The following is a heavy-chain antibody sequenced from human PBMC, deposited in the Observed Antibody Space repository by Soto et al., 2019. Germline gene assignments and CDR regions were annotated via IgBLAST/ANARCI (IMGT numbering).Heavy chain of an antibody. CDR3: ARDLRCSSTSCYTEGGWFDP. J-gene: IGHJ5*02. D-gene: IGHD2-2*02. CDR2: IYYSGST. Sequence: PSETLSLTCTVSGGSISSGGYYWSWIRQHPGKGLEWIGYIYYSGSTYYNPSLKSRVTISVDTSKNQFSLKLSSVTAADTAVYYCARDLRCSSTSCYTEGGWFDPWGQGTLVTVSS. V-gene: IGHV4-31*03. CDR1: GGSISSGGYY.